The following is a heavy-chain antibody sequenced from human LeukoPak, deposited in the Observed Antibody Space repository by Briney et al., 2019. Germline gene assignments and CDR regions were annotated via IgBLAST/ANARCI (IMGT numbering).Heavy chain of an antibody. Sequence: SETLSLTCTVSGGSISSYYWSWIRQPPGKGLEWIGYIHYSGNTNYNPSLKSRVTISVDTTKNQFSLKLSSVTAADTAVYYCASCNYDILTGYLNPPDYWGQGTLVTVSS. D-gene: IGHD3-9*01. CDR1: GGSISSYY. J-gene: IGHJ4*02. CDR3: ASCNYDILTGYLNPPDY. V-gene: IGHV4-59*12. CDR2: IHYSGNT.